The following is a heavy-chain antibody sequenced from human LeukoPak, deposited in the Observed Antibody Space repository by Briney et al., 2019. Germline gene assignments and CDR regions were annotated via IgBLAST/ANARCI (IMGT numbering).Heavy chain of an antibody. CDR1: GGSISSSSYY. CDR3: ARRSGITMIVVLISDAFDI. D-gene: IGHD3-22*01. CDR2: IYHSGST. Sequence: TSETLSLTCTVSGGSISSSSYYWGWIRQPPGKGLEWIGSIYHSGSTYYNPSLNSRVTISVDTSKNQFSLKLSSVTAADTAVYYCARRSGITMIVVLISDAFDIWGQGTMVTVSS. V-gene: IGHV4-39*01. J-gene: IGHJ3*02.